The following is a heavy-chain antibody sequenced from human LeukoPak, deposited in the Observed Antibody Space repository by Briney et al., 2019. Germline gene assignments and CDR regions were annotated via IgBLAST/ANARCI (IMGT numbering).Heavy chain of an antibody. Sequence: GRSLRLSCAASGFTFSSYGMHWVRQAPGKGLEWVAVIWYDGSNKYYADSVKGRFTISRDNSKNTLYLQMNSLRAEDTAVYYCAREHGRVLLSAFDIWGQGTMVTVSS. CDR1: GFTFSSYG. V-gene: IGHV3-33*01. CDR3: AREHGRVLLSAFDI. CDR2: IWYDGSNK. J-gene: IGHJ3*02.